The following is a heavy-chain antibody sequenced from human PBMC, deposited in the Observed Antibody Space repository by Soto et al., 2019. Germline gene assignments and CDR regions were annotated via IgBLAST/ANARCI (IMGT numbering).Heavy chain of an antibody. CDR1: GFTFSSYA. J-gene: IGHJ4*02. CDR2: ISSNGGPT. CDR3: VKNRGIDN. V-gene: IGHV3-64D*06. D-gene: IGHD3-16*01. Sequence: QPGRSLTRSCSASGFTFSSYAMHWVRQAPGKGLQYVSSISSNGGPTYYTDSVKGRFTISRDNSKNMLYLQMNSLRAEDTAVYYCVKNRGIDNWGKGT.